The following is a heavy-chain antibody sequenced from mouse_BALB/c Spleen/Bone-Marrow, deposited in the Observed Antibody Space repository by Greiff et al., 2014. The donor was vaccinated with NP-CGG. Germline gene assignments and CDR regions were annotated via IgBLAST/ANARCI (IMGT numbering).Heavy chain of an antibody. J-gene: IGHJ3*01. Sequence: EVKLMESGGGLVQPGGSRKLSCAASGFTPSSFGMHWVRQAPEKGLEWVAYISSGSSTIYYADTVKGRFTISRDNPKNTLFLQMTSLRSEDTAMYYCASRAYWGQGTLVTVSA. CDR3: ASRAY. CDR1: GFTPSSFG. CDR2: ISSGSSTI. V-gene: IGHV5-17*02.